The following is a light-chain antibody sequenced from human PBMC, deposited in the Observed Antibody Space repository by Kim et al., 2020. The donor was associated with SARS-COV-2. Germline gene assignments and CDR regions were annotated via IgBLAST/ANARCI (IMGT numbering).Light chain of an antibody. V-gene: IGLV3-25*03. CDR1: ALPKKY. J-gene: IGLJ2*01. Sequence: PGHTARITCSGDALPKKYAYWYRQKPGQAPVVVIYKDIERPSEIPERFSASSSGTTVTLTITGVQAEDEADYYCQSADSSGTYVVFGGGTQLTVL. CDR3: QSADSSGTYVV. CDR2: KDI.